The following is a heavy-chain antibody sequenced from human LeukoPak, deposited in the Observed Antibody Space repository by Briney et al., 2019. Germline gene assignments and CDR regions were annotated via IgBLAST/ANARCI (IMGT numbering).Heavy chain of an antibody. J-gene: IGHJ6*03. V-gene: IGHV3-66*01. CDR3: ASRHSSSWYYYYYYMDV. D-gene: IGHD6-13*01. CDR1: GFTFTDYY. CDR2: IYSGGST. Sequence: PGGSLRLSCAASGFTFTDYYMSWIRQAPGKGLEWVSVIYSGGSTYYADSVKGRFTISRDNAKNSLYLQMNSLRAEDTAVYYCASRHSSSWYYYYYYMDVWGKGTTVTVSS.